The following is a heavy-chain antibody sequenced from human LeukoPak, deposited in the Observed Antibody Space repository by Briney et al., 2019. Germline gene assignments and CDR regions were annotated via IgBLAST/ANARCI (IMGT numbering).Heavy chain of an antibody. D-gene: IGHD4-11*01. V-gene: IGHV3-23*01. Sequence: GGSLRLSCAASGFNFGTYAMNWVRQAPGKGLEWVACISGSGGSTYYADSVKGRFTISRDNSKNTLYLQMNSLRAEDTALYYCADSNYWYPVDYWGQGTLVTVSS. J-gene: IGHJ4*02. CDR3: ADSNYWYPVDY. CDR2: ISGSGGST. CDR1: GFNFGTYA.